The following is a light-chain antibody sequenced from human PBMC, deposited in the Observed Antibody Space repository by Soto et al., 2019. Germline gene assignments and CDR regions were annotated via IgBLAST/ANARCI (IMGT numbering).Light chain of an antibody. V-gene: IGLV2-23*02. CDR1: SSDVGSYNL. CDR3: CSYAGSYYV. CDR2: EVS. Sequence: QPVLTQPASGSGSPGQSITISCTGTSSDVGSYNLVSWYQQHPGKAPKLMIYEVSKRSSGVSNRFSGSKSGNTASLTISGLQAEDEADYYCCSYAGSYYVFGTGTKVTVL. J-gene: IGLJ1*01.